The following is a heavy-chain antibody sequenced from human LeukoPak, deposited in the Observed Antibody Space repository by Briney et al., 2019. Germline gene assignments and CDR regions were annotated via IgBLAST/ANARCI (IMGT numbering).Heavy chain of an antibody. Sequence: SETLSLTCTVSGCSINSYHWSWIRQPAGKGLEWIGRIYNSGSTIYNPSLKSRVTILLDTSKNHLSLKLSSVTAADTAVYYCATEGTGFDPWGQGTLVTVSS. CDR2: IYNSGST. V-gene: IGHV4-4*07. CDR1: GCSINSYH. D-gene: IGHD3/OR15-3a*01. CDR3: ATEGTGFDP. J-gene: IGHJ5*02.